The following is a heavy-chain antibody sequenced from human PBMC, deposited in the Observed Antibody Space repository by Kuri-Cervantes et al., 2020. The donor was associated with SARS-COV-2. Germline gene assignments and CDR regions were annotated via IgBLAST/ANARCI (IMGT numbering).Heavy chain of an antibody. CDR3: ARDYYDSSGYYQGLYYYYGMDV. Sequence: SVKVSCKASGGTFSNYAISWVRQAPGQGLEWMGGIIPIFGTANYAQKFQGRVTITADESTSTAYMELSSLRSEDTAVYYCARDYYDSSGYYQGLYYYYGMDVWGQGTTVTVSS. V-gene: IGHV1-69*13. CDR2: IIPIFGTA. CDR1: GGTFSNYA. D-gene: IGHD3-22*01. J-gene: IGHJ6*02.